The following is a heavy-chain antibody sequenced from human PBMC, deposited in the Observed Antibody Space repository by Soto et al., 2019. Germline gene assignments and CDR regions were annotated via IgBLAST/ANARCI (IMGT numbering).Heavy chain of an antibody. CDR1: GFTFSSYA. CDR2: ISYDGSNK. V-gene: IGHV3-30-3*01. J-gene: IGHJ4*02. CDR3: ARDFDY. Sequence: QVQLVESGGGVVQPGRSLRLSCAASGFTFSSYAMHWVRQAPGKGLAWVAVISYDGSNKYYADSVKGRFTISRDNSKNTLYLQMNSLRAEDTAVYYCARDFDYWGQGTLVTVSS.